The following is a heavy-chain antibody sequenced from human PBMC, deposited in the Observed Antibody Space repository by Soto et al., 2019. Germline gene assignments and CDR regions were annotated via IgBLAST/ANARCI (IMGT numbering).Heavy chain of an antibody. CDR2: IYSGGST. Sequence: EVQLVESGGGLVQPGGSLRLSCAASGFTVSSNYMSWVRQAPGKGLEWVSVIYSGGSTYYADSVKGRFTISRDNSKNTXXXXXXXXXXXXXXXXXXXXXXXXXIFDYWGQGTLVTVSS. CDR1: GFTVSSNY. CDR3: XXXXXXXIFDY. J-gene: IGHJ4*02. V-gene: IGHV3-66*01.